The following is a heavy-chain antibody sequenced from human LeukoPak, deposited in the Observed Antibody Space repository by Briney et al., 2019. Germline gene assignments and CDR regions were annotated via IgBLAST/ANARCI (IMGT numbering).Heavy chain of an antibody. D-gene: IGHD2-21*02. V-gene: IGHV1-69*13. CDR3: ARGGPIAGEYCGGDCQNFDY. Sequence: GASVKVSCKASGGTFSSYAISWVRQAPGQGLEWMGGIIPIFGTANYAQKFQGRVTITADESTSTAYMELSSLRSEDTAVYYCARGGPIAGEYCGGDCQNFDYWGQGTLVTVSS. J-gene: IGHJ4*02. CDR1: GGTFSSYA. CDR2: IIPIFGTA.